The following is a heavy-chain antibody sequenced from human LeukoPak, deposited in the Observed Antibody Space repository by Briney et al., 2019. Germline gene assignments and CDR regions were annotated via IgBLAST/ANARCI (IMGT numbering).Heavy chain of an antibody. V-gene: IGHV3-23*01. CDR2: ISGSGANT. D-gene: IGHD3-10*01. CDR3: GRQGIYASGNLDY. Sequence: GGSLRLSCAASGFTFSSYAMSWVRQAPGKGLVWVSAISGSGANTYYADSVKGRFTISRDNSKDTLYLQMNSLRAEDTAIYYCGRQGIYASGNLDYWGQGTLVTVSS. J-gene: IGHJ4*02. CDR1: GFTFSSYA.